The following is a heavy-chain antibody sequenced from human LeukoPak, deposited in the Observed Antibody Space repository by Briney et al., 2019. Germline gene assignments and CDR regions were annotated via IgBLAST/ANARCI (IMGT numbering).Heavy chain of an antibody. J-gene: IGHJ6*02. D-gene: IGHD2-2*01. CDR2: IYSGGST. CDR3: ARDEMACSSTSCQYYCYYGMDV. V-gene: IGHV3-53*01. Sequence: PGGSLRLSCAASGFTVSSNYMSWVRQAPGKGLEWVSVIYSGGSTYYADSVKGRFTISRDNSKNTLYLQMNSLRAEDTAVYYCARDEMACSSTSCQYYCYYGMDVWGQGTTVTVSS. CDR1: GFTVSSNY.